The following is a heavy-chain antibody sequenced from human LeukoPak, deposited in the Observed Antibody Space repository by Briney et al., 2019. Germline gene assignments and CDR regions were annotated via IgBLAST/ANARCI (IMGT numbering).Heavy chain of an antibody. J-gene: IGHJ6*03. V-gene: IGHV4-59*12. CDR3: ARGGRGHYMDV. CDR2: IYYSGST. CDR1: GGSISSYY. D-gene: IGHD1-26*01. Sequence: PSETLSLTCTVSGGSISSYYWSWIRQPPGKGLEWIGYIYYSGSTNYNPSLKSRVTISVDTSKNQFSLKLSSVTAADTAVFYCARGGRGHYMDVWGKGTTVTVSS.